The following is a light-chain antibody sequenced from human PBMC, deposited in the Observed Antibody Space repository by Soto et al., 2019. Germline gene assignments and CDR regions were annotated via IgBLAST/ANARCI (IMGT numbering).Light chain of an antibody. CDR2: CAS. J-gene: IGKJ2*01. Sequence: DIVITQSPDSLAVSLGERATISCRSSQAIFRDSSGRHLLAWYQQKPGQPPKLLIYCASTRESGVPDRFSGSGSGTDFTLPLSSRQAEDVAVYYCQQFSIPPLFTFGQGTKLEI. CDR3: QQFSIPPLFT. CDR1: QAIFRDSSGRHL. V-gene: IGKV4-1*01.